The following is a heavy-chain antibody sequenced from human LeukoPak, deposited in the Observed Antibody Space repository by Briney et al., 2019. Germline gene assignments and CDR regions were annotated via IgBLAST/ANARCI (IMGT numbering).Heavy chain of an antibody. CDR2: IYIGGTT. Sequence: GGSLRLSCAASGFTVSSSNYMNWVRLDPGKGLEWVSGIYIGGTTYYTDSVKGRFTISRDNPNNTLYLQMHSLRAEDTAVYYCAREISRFGIWGQGTLVTVSS. D-gene: IGHD3-16*01. CDR3: AREISRFGI. V-gene: IGHV3-66*01. CDR1: GFTVSSSNY. J-gene: IGHJ4*02.